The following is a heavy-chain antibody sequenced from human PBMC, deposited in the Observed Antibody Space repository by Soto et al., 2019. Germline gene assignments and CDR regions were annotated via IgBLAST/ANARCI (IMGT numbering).Heavy chain of an antibody. Sequence: EVQLVESGGDLVQPGGSLRLSCAASGFIFSDYTMTWVRQAPGRGLEFVSHISSSGDAIFNAASVKGRFTVSRDNAKNSLYLKMTSLIDDDTAVYFCAMDQVVSTWIVRVDYFFSMDVRGQGTGVTVSS. J-gene: IGHJ6*02. D-gene: IGHD6-13*01. CDR1: GFIFSDYT. V-gene: IGHV3-48*02. CDR3: AMDQVVSTWIVRVDYFFSMDV. CDR2: ISSSGDAI.